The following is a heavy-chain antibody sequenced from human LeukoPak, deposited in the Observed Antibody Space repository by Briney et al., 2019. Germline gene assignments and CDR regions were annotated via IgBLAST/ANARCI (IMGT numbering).Heavy chain of an antibody. V-gene: IGHV4-59*01. CDR1: GGSISSYY. D-gene: IGHD3-22*01. CDR3: ARGGYYDSSGYHDAFDI. J-gene: IGHJ3*02. CDR2: IYCSGST. Sequence: SETLSLTCTVSGGSISSYYWSWIRQPPGKGLEWIGYIYCSGSTNYNPSLKSRVTISVDTSKNQFSLKLSSVTAADTAVYYCARGGYYDSSGYHDAFDIWGQGTMVTVSS.